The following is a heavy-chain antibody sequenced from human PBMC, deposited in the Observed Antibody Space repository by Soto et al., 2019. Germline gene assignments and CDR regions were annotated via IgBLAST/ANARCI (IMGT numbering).Heavy chain of an antibody. CDR3: ARGRPRDGYDWEFDY. D-gene: IGHD5-12*01. CDR2: IGTAGDT. Sequence: EVQLVESGGGLVQPGGSLRLSCAASGFTFSDYDMHWVRQVTGEGLEWVSTIGTAGDTYYPGSVKGRFTISRDNAKNSLYLQMNGLKAGDTAVYFCARGRPRDGYDWEFDYWGQGTLVTVSS. CDR1: GFTFSDYD. V-gene: IGHV3-13*01. J-gene: IGHJ4*02.